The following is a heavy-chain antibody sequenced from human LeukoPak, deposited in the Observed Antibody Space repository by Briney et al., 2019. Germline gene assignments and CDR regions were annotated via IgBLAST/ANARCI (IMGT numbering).Heavy chain of an antibody. CDR3: ARAKGVVVTDYYYGMDV. V-gene: IGHV1-2*06. CDR2: INPNSGGT. CDR1: GYTFTGYY. J-gene: IGHJ6*02. D-gene: IGHD2-21*02. Sequence: ASVKVSCKASGYTFTGYYMHWVRQAPGQGLEWMGRINPNSGGTTYAQKFQGRVTMTRDTSISTAYMELSRLRSDDTAVYYCARAKGVVVTDYYYGMDVWGQGTTVTVSS.